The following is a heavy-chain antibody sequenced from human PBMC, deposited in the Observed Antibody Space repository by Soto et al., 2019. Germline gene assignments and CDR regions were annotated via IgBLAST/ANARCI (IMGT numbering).Heavy chain of an antibody. CDR3: ARGYDSINYYYGMDV. CDR1: GYTFTSYG. Sequence: ASVKVSCKASGYTFTSYGISWVRQAPGQGLEWMGWISAYNGNTNYAQKLQGRVTMTTDTSTSTAYRELRSLRSDDTAVYYCARGYDSINYYYGMDVWGQGTTVTV. V-gene: IGHV1-18*04. J-gene: IGHJ6*02. D-gene: IGHD3-22*01. CDR2: ISAYNGNT.